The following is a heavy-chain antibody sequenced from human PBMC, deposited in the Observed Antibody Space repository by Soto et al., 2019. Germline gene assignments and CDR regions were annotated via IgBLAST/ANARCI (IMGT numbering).Heavy chain of an antibody. CDR3: AKEAPPTYYDIFNGYYPLYFDY. CDR1: GFTFSSYG. Sequence: QVQLVESGGGVVQPGRSLRLSCAASGFTFSSYGMHWVRQAPGKGLEWVAVISYDGSNKYYADSVKGRFTISRDTSKNTLYLQMNSLRAEDTAVYYCAKEAPPTYYDIFNGYYPLYFDYWGQGTLVTVSS. J-gene: IGHJ4*02. V-gene: IGHV3-30*18. CDR2: ISYDGSNK. D-gene: IGHD3-9*01.